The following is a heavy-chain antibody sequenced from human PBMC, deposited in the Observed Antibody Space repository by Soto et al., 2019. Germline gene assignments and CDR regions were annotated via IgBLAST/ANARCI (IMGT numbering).Heavy chain of an antibody. CDR3: ARDPILELRSYDAFDI. D-gene: IGHD1-7*01. Sequence: PGGSLRLSCAASGFTFSSYWMSWVRQAPGKGLEWVANIKQDGSEKYYVDSVKGRFTISRDNAKNSLYLQMNSLRAEDTAVYYCARDPILELRSYDAFDIWGKGTMVTVSS. V-gene: IGHV3-7*01. CDR2: IKQDGSEK. J-gene: IGHJ3*02. CDR1: GFTFSSYW.